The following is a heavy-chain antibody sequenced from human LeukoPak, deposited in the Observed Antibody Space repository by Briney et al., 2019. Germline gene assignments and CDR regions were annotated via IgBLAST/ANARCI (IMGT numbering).Heavy chain of an antibody. CDR2: ISGSGGST. J-gene: IGHJ4*02. V-gene: IGHV3-23*01. CDR1: GFTFSSYA. CDR3: AKDRRAEGGSYPVLDFDY. Sequence: PGGSLRLSCAASGFTFSSYAMSWVRQAPGKGLEWVSAISGSGGSTYYADSVKGRFTISRDNSKNTLYLQMNSLRAEDTAVYYCAKDRRAEGGSYPVLDFDYWGQGTLVTVSS. D-gene: IGHD1-26*01.